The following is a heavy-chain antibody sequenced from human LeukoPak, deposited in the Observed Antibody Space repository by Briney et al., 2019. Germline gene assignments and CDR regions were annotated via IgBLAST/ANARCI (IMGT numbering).Heavy chain of an antibody. V-gene: IGHV4-34*01. J-gene: IGHJ3*01. Sequence: LETLSLTCAVYGGSFSGYYWSWIRQPPGKGLEWIGEINHSGSTNYNPSLKSRVTISVDTSKNQFSLKLSSVTAADTAVYYCARRVRGIDDAFDVWGQGTMVTVSS. CDR3: ARRVRGIDDAFDV. D-gene: IGHD3-10*01. CDR2: INHSGST. CDR1: GGSFSGYY.